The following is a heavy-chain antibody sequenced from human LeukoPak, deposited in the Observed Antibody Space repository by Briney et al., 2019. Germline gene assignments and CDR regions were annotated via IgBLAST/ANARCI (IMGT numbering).Heavy chain of an antibody. D-gene: IGHD2-15*01. Sequence: GGSLRLSCAASGFTVSSNYMSWVRQAPGKGLEWVSVIYSGGSTLYTDSVRGRFIISSDNSKNTLYLQVNSLRAEDTAVYYCARFGYCSGGTCRRTWFDPWGQGTLVTVFS. CDR3: ARFGYCSGGTCRRTWFDP. CDR2: IYSGGST. CDR1: GFTVSSNY. J-gene: IGHJ5*02. V-gene: IGHV3-66*01.